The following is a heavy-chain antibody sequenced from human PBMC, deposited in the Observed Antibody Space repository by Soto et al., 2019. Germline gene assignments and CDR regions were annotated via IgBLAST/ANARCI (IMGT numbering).Heavy chain of an antibody. CDR3: ARDLLRQLVFDYYYIGMDV. Sequence: EVQLVESGGGLVKPGGSLRLSCAASGFTFSTYSMNWVRQAPGKGLEWVSSIGSRGSYIYYADSVKGRVTISRDNAKNSLYLQMNSLRAEDTAVYYCARDLLRQLVFDYYYIGMDVWGQGTTVTVSS. CDR2: IGSRGSYI. CDR1: GFTFSTYS. D-gene: IGHD6-13*01. V-gene: IGHV3-21*02. J-gene: IGHJ6*02.